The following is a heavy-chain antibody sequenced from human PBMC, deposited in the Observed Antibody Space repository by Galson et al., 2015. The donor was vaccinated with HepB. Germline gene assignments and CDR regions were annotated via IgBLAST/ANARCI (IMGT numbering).Heavy chain of an antibody. D-gene: IGHD3-16*01. J-gene: IGHJ4*02. Sequence: SLRLSCAASGFTFSSYAMHWVRQAPGKGLEWVAVISYDGSNKYYADSVKGRFTISRDNSKNTLYLQMNSLRAEDTAVYYCARGQVRSGLDFDYWGQGTLVTVSS. CDR2: ISYDGSNK. V-gene: IGHV3-30-3*01. CDR3: ARGQVRSGLDFDY. CDR1: GFTFSSYA.